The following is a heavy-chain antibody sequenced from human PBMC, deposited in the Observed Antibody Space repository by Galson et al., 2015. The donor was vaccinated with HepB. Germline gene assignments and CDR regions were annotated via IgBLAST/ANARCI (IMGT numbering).Heavy chain of an antibody. D-gene: IGHD6-13*01. V-gene: IGHV3-7*03. CDR3: ARDPRWSTVDYSSSWGSYFDY. CDR1: GFTFSSYW. CDR2: IKQDGSEK. Sequence: SLRLSCAASGFTFSSYWMSWVRQAPGKGLEWVANIKQDGSEKYYVDSVKGRFTISRDNAKNSLYLQMNSLRAEDTAVYCCARDPRWSTVDYSSSWGSYFDYWGQGTLVTVSS. J-gene: IGHJ4*02.